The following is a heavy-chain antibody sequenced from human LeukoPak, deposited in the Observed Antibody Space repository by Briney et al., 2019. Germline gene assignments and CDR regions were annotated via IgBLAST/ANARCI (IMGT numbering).Heavy chain of an antibody. CDR1: GFTVSTNY. CDR3: ARGDYYDSSGYSQYFQH. CDR2: IYSSGAT. V-gene: IGHV3-53*01. Sequence: GGSLRLSCAASGFTVSTNYMSWVRQTPVKGLEWVSVIYSSGATYYADSVKGRFTVSRDSSKNTLYVQMNSLRDDDTAVYYCARGDYYDSSGYSQYFQHWGQGTLVTVSS. D-gene: IGHD3-22*01. J-gene: IGHJ1*01.